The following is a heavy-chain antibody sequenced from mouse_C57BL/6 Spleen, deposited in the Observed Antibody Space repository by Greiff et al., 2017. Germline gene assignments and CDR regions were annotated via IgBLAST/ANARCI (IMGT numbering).Heavy chain of an antibody. D-gene: IGHD3-2*02. CDR3: ARDPGQGPLDY. V-gene: IGHV5-4*01. CDR2: ISDGGSYT. Sequence: EVQVVESGGGLVKPGGSLKLSCAASGFTFSSYALSWVRQTPEKRLEWVATISDGGSYTYYPDNVKGRFTISRDNAKNNLYLQMSHLKSEDTAMYYCARDPGQGPLDYWGQGTTLTVSS. CDR1: GFTFSSYA. J-gene: IGHJ2*01.